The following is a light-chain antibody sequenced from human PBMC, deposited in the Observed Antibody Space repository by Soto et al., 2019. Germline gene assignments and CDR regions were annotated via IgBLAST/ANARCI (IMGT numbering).Light chain of an antibody. Sequence: DIVMTQSPDSLAVSLGERATINCKSSQSVLYSSDNDNYLAWYQHKPGQPPNLLFSWASSRESGVPDRFSASGSGTDFTLTIRSLQAEDVAVYYCHQYYSFPLTFGGGTKVDIK. J-gene: IGKJ4*01. CDR2: WAS. CDR1: QSVLYSSDNDNY. V-gene: IGKV4-1*01. CDR3: HQYYSFPLT.